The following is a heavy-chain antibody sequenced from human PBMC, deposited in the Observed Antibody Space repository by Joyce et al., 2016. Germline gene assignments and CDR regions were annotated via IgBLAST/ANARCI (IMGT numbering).Heavy chain of an antibody. V-gene: IGHV1-18*01. CDR3: ARVVTTGVYFDY. Sequence: QVQLVQSGAEVKKPGASVKVSCKASGYTFPYFSISWVRQDPGQGLGWRRWISAYTDNTDSAQKFQGRVTMTTDTSTSTGYMELRSLRSYDTAVYYCARVVTTGVYFDYWGQGSLVTVSS. CDR1: GYTFPYFS. CDR2: ISAYTDNT. J-gene: IGHJ4*02. D-gene: IGHD4-23*01.